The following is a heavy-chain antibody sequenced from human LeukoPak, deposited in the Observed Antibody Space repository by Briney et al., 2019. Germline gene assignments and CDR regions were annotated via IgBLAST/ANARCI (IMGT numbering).Heavy chain of an antibody. CDR2: IKQDGSEK. D-gene: IGHD1-26*01. CDR3: ARDQGGSSG. Sequence: GGSLRLSCAASGFTFRSYLMRGVRQAPGRGLEGVANIKQDGSEKYYVDSVKGRFTISRDNAKDSLYMHMNSLRAEDTAVYYCARDQGGSSGWGQGPLVTVPS. V-gene: IGHV3-7*01. CDR1: GFTFRSYL. J-gene: IGHJ4*02.